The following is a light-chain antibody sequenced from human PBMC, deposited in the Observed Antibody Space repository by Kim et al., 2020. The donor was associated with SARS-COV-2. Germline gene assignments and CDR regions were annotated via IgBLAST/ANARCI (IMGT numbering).Light chain of an antibody. V-gene: IGKV3-20*01. CDR1: QSVSSSY. CDR3: QQYGSSLYT. J-gene: IGKJ2*01. Sequence: EVVLTQSPATLSLSPGERATLSCRASQSVSSSYLAWYQQKPGQAPSRLIYGASSRATGIPDRFSGSGSGTDFTLTISRLEPYDVAVYYCQQYGSSLYTFGQGTKLEI. CDR2: GAS.